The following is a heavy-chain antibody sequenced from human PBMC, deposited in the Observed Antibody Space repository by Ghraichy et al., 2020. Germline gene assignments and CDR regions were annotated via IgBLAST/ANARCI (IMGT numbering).Heavy chain of an antibody. J-gene: IGHJ4*02. CDR3: ARRANYYDSSGYYPFDY. CDR2: IYYSGST. V-gene: IGHV4-31*03. Sequence: SETLSLTCTVSGGSISSGGYYWSWIRQHPGKGLEWIGYIYYSGSTYYNSSLKSRVTITVDTSKNQFSLKLSSVTAADTAVYYCARRANYYDSSGYYPFDYWLQVTLVPVSS. CDR1: GGSISSGGYY. D-gene: IGHD3-22*01.